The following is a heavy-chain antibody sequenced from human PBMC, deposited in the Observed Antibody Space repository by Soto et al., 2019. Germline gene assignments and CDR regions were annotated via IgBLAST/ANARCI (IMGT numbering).Heavy chain of an antibody. CDR2: IWYDGTNK. CDR3: AKALTGRNGGFDI. J-gene: IGHJ3*02. CDR1: GFTFTSYG. V-gene: IGHV3-33*06. D-gene: IGHD3-9*01. Sequence: QGQLVESGGGVVQPGRSLSLSCVASGFTFTSYGMHWVRQAPGKGLEWVASIWYDGTNKNYADSAGGRFTISRDNSENTLYLQMNSLRAEDTAVYYCAKALTGRNGGFDIW.